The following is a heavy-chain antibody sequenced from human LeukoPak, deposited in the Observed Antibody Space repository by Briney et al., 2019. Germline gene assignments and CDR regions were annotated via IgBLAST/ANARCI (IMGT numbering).Heavy chain of an antibody. J-gene: IGHJ3*02. Sequence: GGSLRLSCAASGFTFSSYAMSWVRQAPGKLLEWVSAISGSGGSTYYADSVRGRFTISRDNSKNPLYLQMSSLRAEDTAVYYCAKCYYDSSGYYFGAFDIWGQGTMVTVSS. D-gene: IGHD3-22*01. CDR3: AKCYYDSSGYYFGAFDI. CDR2: ISGSGGST. CDR1: GFTFSSYA. V-gene: IGHV3-23*01.